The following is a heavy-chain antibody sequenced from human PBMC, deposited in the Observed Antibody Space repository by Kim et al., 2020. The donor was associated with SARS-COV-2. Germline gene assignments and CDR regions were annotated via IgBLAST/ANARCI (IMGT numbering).Heavy chain of an antibody. CDR1: GGSFSGYY. D-gene: IGHD3-22*01. J-gene: IGHJ6*02. CDR3: ASSGYYDSSGYYYYYYYGMDV. CDR2: INHSGST. V-gene: IGHV4-34*01. Sequence: SETLSLTCAVYGGSFSGYYWSWIRQPPGKGLEWIGEINHSGSTNYNPSLKSRVTISVDTSKNQFSLKLSSVTAADTAVYYCASSGYYDSSGYYYYYYYGMDVWGQGTTVTVSS.